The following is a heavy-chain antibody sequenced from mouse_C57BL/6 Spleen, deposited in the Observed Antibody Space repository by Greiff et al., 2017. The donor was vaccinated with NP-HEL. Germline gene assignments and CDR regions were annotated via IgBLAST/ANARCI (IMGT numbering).Heavy chain of an antibody. Sequence: VQLQQSGAELARTGASVKMSCKASGYTFTSYTMHWVKQRPGQGLEWIGYINPSSGYTKYNQKFKDKATLTADKSSSTAYRQLSSLTSEDSAVYYCARSEYDYDGSGGYAMDYWGQGTSVTVSS. V-gene: IGHV1-4*01. CDR1: GYTFTSYT. D-gene: IGHD2-4*01. J-gene: IGHJ4*01. CDR3: ARSEYDYDGSGGYAMDY. CDR2: INPSSGYT.